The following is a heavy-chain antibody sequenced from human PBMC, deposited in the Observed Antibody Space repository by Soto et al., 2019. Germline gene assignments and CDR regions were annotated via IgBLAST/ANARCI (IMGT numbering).Heavy chain of an antibody. Sequence: PVGSLRLSCAASGFTFSSYAMHWVRQAPGKGLEWVAVISYDGSKKYYADSVKGRFTISRDNSENTLYVQMNSLRVEDTAVYYCARGPPDIVVVPATDWGQATLVTVSS. D-gene: IGHD2-2*01. V-gene: IGHV3-30-3*01. CDR1: GFTFSSYA. J-gene: IGHJ4*02. CDR2: ISYDGSKK. CDR3: ARGPPDIVVVPATD.